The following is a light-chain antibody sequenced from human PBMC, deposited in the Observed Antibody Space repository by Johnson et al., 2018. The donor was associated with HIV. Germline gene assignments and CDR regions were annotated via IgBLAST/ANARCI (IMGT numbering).Light chain of an antibody. V-gene: IGLV1-51*01. Sequence: QSVLTQPPSVSAAPGQKVTISCSGNSSNIGNNYVSWYQQLPGTATKLLIYDNHKRHSRIPDRFSGSTSGTSATLCITGLQTGDEADYYCGTWDTSLSAHYVFGSGTKVIVL. CDR1: SSNIGNNY. CDR3: GTWDTSLSAHYV. J-gene: IGLJ1*01. CDR2: DNH.